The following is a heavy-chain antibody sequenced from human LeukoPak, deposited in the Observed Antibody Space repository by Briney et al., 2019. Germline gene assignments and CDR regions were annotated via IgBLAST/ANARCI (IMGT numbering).Heavy chain of an antibody. CDR2: MYPGDSDT. CDR1: GYSFTSYW. J-gene: IGHJ3*02. V-gene: IGHV5-51*01. D-gene: IGHD6-13*01. Sequence: GESLKISCKGSGYSFTSYWIGWVRQMPGKGLEWMGIMYPGDSDTRYSPSFQGQVTISADKSISTAYLQWSSLKASDTAMYYCARNWGSSSWYGAFDIWGPGTMVTVSS. CDR3: ARNWGSSSWYGAFDI.